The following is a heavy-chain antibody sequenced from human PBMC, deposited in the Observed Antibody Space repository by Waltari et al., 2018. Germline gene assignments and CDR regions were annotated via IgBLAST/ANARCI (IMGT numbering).Heavy chain of an antibody. Sequence: QVQLQQWGAGLLKPSETLSLTCTVYGGSFRGYYWSWIRQPPGKGPEYIGEINHSGSTYYNPSLKSRVTISVDTSKDQFSLKLSSVTAADTAVYYCARVIVDVWSQANWFDPWGQGTLVTVSS. CDR3: ARVIVDVWSQANWFDP. V-gene: IGHV4-34*01. CDR2: INHSGST. CDR1: GGSFRGYY. J-gene: IGHJ5*02. D-gene: IGHD3-3*01.